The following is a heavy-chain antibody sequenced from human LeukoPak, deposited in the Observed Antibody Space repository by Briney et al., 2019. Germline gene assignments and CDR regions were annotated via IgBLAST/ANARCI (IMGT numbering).Heavy chain of an antibody. CDR3: ARLYGSGSYGGYYFDY. V-gene: IGHV4-34*01. D-gene: IGHD3-10*01. J-gene: IGHJ4*02. CDR2: IYYSGST. CDR1: GGSFSGYY. Sequence: SETLSLTCAVYGGSFSGYYWSWIRQPPGKGLEWIGSIYYSGSTYYNPSLKSRVTISVDTSKNQFSLKLSSVTAADTAVYYCARLYGSGSYGGYYFDYWGQGTLVTVSS.